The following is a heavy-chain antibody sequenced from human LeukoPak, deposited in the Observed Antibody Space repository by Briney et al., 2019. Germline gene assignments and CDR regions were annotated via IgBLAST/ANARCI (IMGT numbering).Heavy chain of an antibody. Sequence: PSKTLSLTCSVSGDSISTYHWSWIRQPPGKGLEWIAYIFTDGSTSYNPSLKSRVTISVDTSKNQFSLKLRSVTAADTAVYYCAGEIPRGYRFDYWGQGTPVTVSS. D-gene: IGHD5-18*01. CDR3: AGEIPRGYRFDY. CDR2: IFTDGST. J-gene: IGHJ4*02. V-gene: IGHV4-4*08. CDR1: GDSISTYH.